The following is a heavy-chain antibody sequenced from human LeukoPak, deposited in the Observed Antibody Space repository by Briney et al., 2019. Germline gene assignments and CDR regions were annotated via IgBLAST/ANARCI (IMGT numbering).Heavy chain of an antibody. J-gene: IGHJ5*02. Sequence: KPSETLSLTCTVSSGSMSNYYWTWIRQPAGKGLEWVGRIHSTGSTTYNPSLKSRVSLSLDTSKNQFSLKVTSVTAADTAVYYCARGHNWNDYFDPWGQGTLVTVSS. CDR1: SGSMSNYY. CDR2: IHSTGST. V-gene: IGHV4-4*07. D-gene: IGHD1-20*01. CDR3: ARGHNWNDYFDP.